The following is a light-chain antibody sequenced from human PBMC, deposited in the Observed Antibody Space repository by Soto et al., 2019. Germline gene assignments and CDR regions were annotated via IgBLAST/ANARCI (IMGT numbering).Light chain of an antibody. V-gene: IGLV1-40*01. J-gene: IGLJ1*01. Sequence: QSVLTQPPSVSGAPGQRVTISCTGSSSNIGAGYGVHWYQHLPGTAPKLLIYGNSNRPSGVPDRFSGSKSGPSASLAITGLQADDEADYYCQSYDSSLSAPYVFGTGTKVTAL. CDR3: QSYDSSLSAPYV. CDR1: SSNIGAGYG. CDR2: GNS.